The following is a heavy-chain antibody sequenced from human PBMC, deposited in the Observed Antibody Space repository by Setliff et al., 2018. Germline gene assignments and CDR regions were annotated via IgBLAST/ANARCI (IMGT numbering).Heavy chain of an antibody. D-gene: IGHD3-10*01. J-gene: IGHJ6*02. CDR3: ARDHVYGSQYYYYYYGMDV. CDR2: IKQDGSEK. V-gene: IGHV3-7*01. Sequence: GGSLRLSCAASGFTFSSYWMSWVRQAPGKGLEWVANIKQDGSEKYYVDSVKGRFSISRDNAKNSLYLQMNSLRAEDTAVYYCARDHVYGSQYYYYYYGMDVWGQGTTVTVSS. CDR1: GFTFSSYW.